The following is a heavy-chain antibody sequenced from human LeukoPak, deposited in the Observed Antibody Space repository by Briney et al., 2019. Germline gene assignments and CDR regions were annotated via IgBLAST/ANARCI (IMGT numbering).Heavy chain of an antibody. Sequence: GGSLRLSCAASGFTFSSYWMSRVRQAPGKGLEWVANIKQDGSEKYYVDSVKGRFTISRDNAKNSLYLQMNSLRAEDTAVYYCARDTTVPQAYYYMDVGGKGTTVTVSS. D-gene: IGHD1-1*01. V-gene: IGHV3-7*01. CDR3: ARDTTVPQAYYYMDV. CDR2: IKQDGSEK. CDR1: GFTFSSYW. J-gene: IGHJ6*03.